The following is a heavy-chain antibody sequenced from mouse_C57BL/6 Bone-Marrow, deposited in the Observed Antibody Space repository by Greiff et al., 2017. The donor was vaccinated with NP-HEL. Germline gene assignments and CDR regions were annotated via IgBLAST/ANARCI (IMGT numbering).Heavy chain of an antibody. Sequence: VHVKQSGAELVRPGASVKLSCTASGFNIKDDYMHWVKQRPEQGLEWIGWIDPENGDTEYASKFQGKATITADTSSNTAYLQLSSLTSEYTAVYYCTTEGDYSWYFDVWGTGTTVTVSS. V-gene: IGHV14-4*01. CDR2: IDPENGDT. D-gene: IGHD2-12*01. J-gene: IGHJ1*03. CDR1: GFNIKDDY. CDR3: TTEGDYSWYFDV.